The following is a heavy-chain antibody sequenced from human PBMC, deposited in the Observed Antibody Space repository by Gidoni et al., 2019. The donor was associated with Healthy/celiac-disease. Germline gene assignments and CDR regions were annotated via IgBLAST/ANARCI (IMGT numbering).Heavy chain of an antibody. D-gene: IGHD6-19*01. CDR2: ISGSGGST. CDR1: GFPFSSYA. Sequence: EVQLLESGGGLVQPGGSLRLSCAASGFPFSSYAMSWVRQAPGKGLEWVSAISGSGGSTYYADSVKGRFTISRDNSKNTLYLKMNSLRAEDTAVYYCAKDYSSGWPTGYWGQGTLVTVSS. CDR3: AKDYSSGWPTGY. J-gene: IGHJ4*02. V-gene: IGHV3-23*01.